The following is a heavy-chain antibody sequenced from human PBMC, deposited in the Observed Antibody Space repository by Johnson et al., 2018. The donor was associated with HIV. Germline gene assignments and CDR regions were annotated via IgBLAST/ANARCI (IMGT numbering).Heavy chain of an antibody. CDR2: INSDGSST. V-gene: IGHV3-74*01. J-gene: IGHJ3*02. Sequence: VQLVESGGGLVQPGGSLRLSCAVSGFTFSSYWMHWVRQAPGQGLVWVSRINSDGSSTRYAASVKGRFTISRDHAKNTLYLQMNSLRAEDTAVYYCARDRKWVAARSGDAFDIWGQGTMVTVSS. CDR3: ARDRKWVAARSGDAFDI. CDR1: GFTFSSYW. D-gene: IGHD6-6*01.